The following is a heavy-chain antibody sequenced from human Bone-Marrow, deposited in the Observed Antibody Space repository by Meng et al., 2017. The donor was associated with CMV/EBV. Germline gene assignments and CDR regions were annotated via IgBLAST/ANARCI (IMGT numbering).Heavy chain of an antibody. J-gene: IGHJ6*02. V-gene: IGHV3-21*01. CDR3: AREPGTVVLMVYATTPNMDV. Sequence: GESLKISCAASGFTFSSYSMNWVRQAPGKGLEWVSSISSSSSYIYYADSVKGRFTISRDNAKNSLYLQMNSLRAEDTAVYYCAREPGTVVLMVYATTPNMDVWGQGTTVTVSS. CDR2: ISSSSSYI. D-gene: IGHD2-8*01. CDR1: GFTFSSYS.